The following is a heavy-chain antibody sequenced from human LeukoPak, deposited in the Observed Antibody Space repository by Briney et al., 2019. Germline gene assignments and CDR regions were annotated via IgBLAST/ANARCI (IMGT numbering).Heavy chain of an antibody. CDR2: IYPGDSET. CDR1: GYSFTSYW. CDR3: ARKRYDSSGYYVVGAFDV. D-gene: IGHD3-22*01. V-gene: IGHV5-51*01. Sequence: GESLKISCKGSGYSFTSYWIAWVRQMPGKGLEWMGIIYPGDSETRYSPSFQGQVTISADKSITSAYLQWSSLKASDTAMYYCARKRYDSSGYYVVGAFDVWGQGTMVTVSS. J-gene: IGHJ3*01.